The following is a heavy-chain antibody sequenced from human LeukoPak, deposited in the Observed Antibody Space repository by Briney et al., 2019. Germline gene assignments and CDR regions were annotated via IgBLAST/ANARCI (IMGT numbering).Heavy chain of an antibody. D-gene: IGHD6-13*01. CDR2: IYSGGST. J-gene: IGHJ3*02. CDR3: ARGIAAAHDAFDI. CDR1: GFTVRSNY. V-gene: IGHV3-53*01. Sequence: GGSLRLSCAASGFTVRSNYMSWVRQAPGKGLEWVSVIYSGGSTYYADSVKGRFIIPRDNSKNTLYLQMNSLRAEDTAVYYCARGIAAAHDAFDIWGQGTMVTVSS.